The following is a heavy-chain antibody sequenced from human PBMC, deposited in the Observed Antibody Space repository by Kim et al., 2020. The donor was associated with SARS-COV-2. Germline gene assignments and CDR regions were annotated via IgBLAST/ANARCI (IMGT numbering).Heavy chain of an antibody. V-gene: IGHV4-59*13. CDR3: ARVGIVVVPAYYYYGMDV. Sequence: SETLSLTCTVSGGSISSYYWSWIRQPPGKGLEWIGYIYYSGSTNYNPSLKSRVTISVDTSKNQFSLKLSSVTAADTAVYYCARVGIVVVPAYYYYGMDVWGQGTTVTVSS. CDR2: IYYSGST. D-gene: IGHD2-2*01. CDR1: GGSISSYY. J-gene: IGHJ6*02.